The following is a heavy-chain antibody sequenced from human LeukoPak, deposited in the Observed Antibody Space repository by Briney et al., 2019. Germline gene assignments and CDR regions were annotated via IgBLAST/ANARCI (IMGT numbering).Heavy chain of an antibody. V-gene: IGHV3-30*02. J-gene: IGHJ4*02. CDR1: GFTFSSYW. Sequence: GGSLRLSCAASGFTFSSYWMHWVRQAPGKGLEWVAFIRYDGSNKYYADSVKGRFTISRDNSKNTLYLQMNSLRAEDTAVYYCAKVEAGGRYYFDYWGQGTLVTVSS. CDR3: AKVEAGGRYYFDY. CDR2: IRYDGSNK. D-gene: IGHD3-16*02.